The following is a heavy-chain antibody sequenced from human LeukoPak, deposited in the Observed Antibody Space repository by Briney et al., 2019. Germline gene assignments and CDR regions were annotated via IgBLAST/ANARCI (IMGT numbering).Heavy chain of an antibody. J-gene: IGHJ3*02. Sequence: PGRSLTLSCAASGFTFSSYAMHWIRQAPGKGLEWVAVISYDGSNKYYADSVKGRFTISRDNSKNTLYLQMNSLRAEDTAVYYCAREVELATGVAFDIWGQGTMVTVSS. D-gene: IGHD5-24*01. CDR3: AREVELATGVAFDI. V-gene: IGHV3-30*14. CDR1: GFTFSSYA. CDR2: ISYDGSNK.